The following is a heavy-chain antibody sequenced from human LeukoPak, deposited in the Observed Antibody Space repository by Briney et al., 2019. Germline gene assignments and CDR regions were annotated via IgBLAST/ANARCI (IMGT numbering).Heavy chain of an antibody. CDR1: GFAFSNYA. D-gene: IGHD3-22*01. V-gene: IGHV3-23*01. CDR2: ISGSGGIT. J-gene: IGHJ4*02. Sequence: PGGSLRLSCTASGFAFSNYAMNWVRQAPGKGLEWVSVISGSGGITYYEDSVKGRFTISRDNSKNTLYLQMNSLRAEDTAVYYCAKDRNYYDSSGYYYGDYWGQGTLVIVSS. CDR3: AKDRNYYDSSGYYYGDY.